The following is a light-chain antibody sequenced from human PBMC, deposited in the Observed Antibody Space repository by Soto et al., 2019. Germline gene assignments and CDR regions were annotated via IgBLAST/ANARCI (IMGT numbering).Light chain of an antibody. V-gene: IGKV3-20*01. CDR1: QSVSSSY. J-gene: IGKJ3*01. Sequence: EIVLTQSPGTLSLSQGERATLSCRASQSVSSSYLAWYQLKPGQAPRLLIYGASSRATGIPDRFSGSGSGTDFTLTISRLEPEDFAVYYCQQYDSSPPLFTFGPGTKVDFK. CDR2: GAS. CDR3: QQYDSSPPLFT.